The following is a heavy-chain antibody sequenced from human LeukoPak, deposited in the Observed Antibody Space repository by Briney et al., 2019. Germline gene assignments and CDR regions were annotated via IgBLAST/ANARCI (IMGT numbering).Heavy chain of an antibody. D-gene: IGHD6-19*01. CDR3: AKEGSGWSSYYYYMDV. J-gene: IGHJ6*03. CDR2: ISSSGSTI. Sequence: GGSLRLSCAASGFTFDDYTMHWVRQAPGKGLEWVSYISSSGSTIYYADSVKGRFTISRDNAKNSLYLQMNSLRAEDTAVYYCAKEGSGWSSYYYYMDVWGKGTTVTVSS. V-gene: IGHV3-48*04. CDR1: GFTFDDYT.